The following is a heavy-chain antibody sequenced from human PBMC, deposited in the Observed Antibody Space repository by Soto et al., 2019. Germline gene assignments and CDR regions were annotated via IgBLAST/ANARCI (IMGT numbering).Heavy chain of an antibody. CDR2: IYWNDDK. Sequence: QITLKESGPALVKPTQTLTLTCTFSGFSLSTSGVGVGWIRQPPGKALECLAVIYWNDDKRYSPSLKSRLTITKGTSDNQVVLTITNVDPVDTASYYCAHFNGYEEFEYWGQGTLVTVSS. CDR1: GFSLSTSGVG. CDR3: AHFNGYEEFEY. D-gene: IGHD5-12*01. V-gene: IGHV2-5*01. J-gene: IGHJ4*02.